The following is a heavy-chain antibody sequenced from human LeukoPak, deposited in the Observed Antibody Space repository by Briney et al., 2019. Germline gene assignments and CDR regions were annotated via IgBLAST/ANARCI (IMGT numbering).Heavy chain of an antibody. J-gene: IGHJ4*02. V-gene: IGHV1-69*04. CDR2: IIPILGIA. Sequence: SVKVSCKASGGTFSSYAISWVRQAPGQGLEWMGRIIPILGIANYAQKFQGRVTITADKSTSTAYMELSSLRSEDTAVYYCARDPDSLTTATTYFDYWGQGTLVTVSS. CDR3: ARDPDSLTTATTYFDY. D-gene: IGHD4-17*01. CDR1: GGTFSSYA.